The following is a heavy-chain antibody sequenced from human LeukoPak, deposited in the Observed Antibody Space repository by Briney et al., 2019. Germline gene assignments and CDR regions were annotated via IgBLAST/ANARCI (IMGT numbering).Heavy chain of an antibody. CDR1: GFTFSSYA. D-gene: IGHD6-13*01. V-gene: IGHV3-23*01. CDR2: ISGSGGST. Sequence: QSGGSLRLSCAASGFTFSSYAMSWVRQAPGKGLEWVSAISGSGGSTYYADSVKGRFTISRDNSKNTLYLQMNSLRAEDTAVYYCAKVGSSSWYIPHYFDYWGQGTLVTVSS. CDR3: AKVGSSSWYIPHYFDY. J-gene: IGHJ4*02.